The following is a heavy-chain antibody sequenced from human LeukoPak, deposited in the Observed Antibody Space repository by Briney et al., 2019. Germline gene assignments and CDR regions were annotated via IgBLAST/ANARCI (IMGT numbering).Heavy chain of an antibody. CDR2: ISSTSNDI. D-gene: IGHD3-10*01. J-gene: IGHJ4*02. Sequence: PGGSLRLSCAASGFIFSDYEMNWVRQAPGKGLEWLSYISSTSNDIYYADSVRGRFSVSRDNAKNSLYLQMDTLRAEDTAVYYCAREGFNYGWSLGPDYWGQGALVTVSS. CDR3: AREGFNYGWSLGPDY. CDR1: GFIFSDYE. V-gene: IGHV3-48*03.